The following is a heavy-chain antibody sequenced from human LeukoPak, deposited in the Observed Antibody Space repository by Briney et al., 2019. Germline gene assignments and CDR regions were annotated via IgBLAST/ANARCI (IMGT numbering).Heavy chain of an antibody. CDR1: GGTFSSYA. D-gene: IGHD2-2*01. J-gene: IGHJ6*03. CDR2: IIPIFGTA. V-gene: IGHV1-69*05. CDR3: ARDSSPQVVPAAAMVYYYYMDV. Sequence: ASVKVSCKASGGTFSSYAISWVRQAPGQGLEWMGGIIPIFGTANYAQKFQGRVTITTDESTSTAYMELSSLRSEDTAVYYCARDSSPQVVPAAAMVYYYYMDVWGKGTTVTVSS.